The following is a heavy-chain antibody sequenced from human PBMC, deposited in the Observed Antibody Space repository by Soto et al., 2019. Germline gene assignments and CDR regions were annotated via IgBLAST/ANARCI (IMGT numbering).Heavy chain of an antibody. D-gene: IGHD6-13*01. J-gene: IGHJ6*02. CDR2: ISYSGDRT. CDR3: AKVTIDVPAPGTAV. Sequence: VQLLESGGRLVQPGGSLRLSCAASGFTFNNYAMSWVRQAPGKGLEWVSAISYSGDRTFYADSAKGRFTISRDNSKNTLYLEMKSLRAEDTAIYYCAKVTIDVPAPGTAVWGQGTTVTVSS. CDR1: GFTFNNYA. V-gene: IGHV3-23*01.